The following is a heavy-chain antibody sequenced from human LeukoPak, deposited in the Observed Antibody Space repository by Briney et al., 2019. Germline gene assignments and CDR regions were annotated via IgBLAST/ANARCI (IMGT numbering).Heavy chain of an antibody. CDR2: ISGSGGST. CDR1: GFTFSSYA. CDR3: ARRYCSGGSCFDY. Sequence: PGGSLRLSCAASGFTFSSYAMSWVRQAPGKGLEWVSAISGSGGSTYYVDSVKGRFTISRDNSKNTLYLQMNSLRAEDTAVYYCARRYCSGGSCFDYWGQGTLVTVSS. D-gene: IGHD2-15*01. J-gene: IGHJ4*02. V-gene: IGHV3-23*01.